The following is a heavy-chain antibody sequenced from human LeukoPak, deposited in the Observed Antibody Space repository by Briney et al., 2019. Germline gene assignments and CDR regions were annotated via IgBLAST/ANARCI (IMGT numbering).Heavy chain of an antibody. CDR1: GGSISSYY. Sequence: KPSETLSLTRTVSGGSISSYYWNWIGQPPAKGREWIGYIYYSGSTNYHPSLKSRFTISVDTSKNQFSLTLSSVTAAHTAVYYFAREADSSGYYAIFYFDNWGEGKLVTVSS. J-gene: IGHJ4*02. V-gene: IGHV4-59*12. D-gene: IGHD3-22*01. CDR2: IYYSGST. CDR3: AREADSSGYYAIFYFDN.